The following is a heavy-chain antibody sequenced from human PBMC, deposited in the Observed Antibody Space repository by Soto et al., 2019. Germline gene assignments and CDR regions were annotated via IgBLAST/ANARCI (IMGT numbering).Heavy chain of an antibody. CDR2: ISWNSGSI. V-gene: IGHV3-9*01. Sequence: QPGGSLRLSCAASGFTFDDYAMHWVRQAPGKGLEWVSGISWNSGSIGYADSVKGRFTISRDNAKNSLYLQMNSLRAEDTAVYYCARDPTSRCGSGTSACNAMDVWGQGTTVTVSS. CDR3: ARDPTSRCGSGTSACNAMDV. D-gene: IGHD3-10*01. CDR1: GFTFDDYA. J-gene: IGHJ6*02.